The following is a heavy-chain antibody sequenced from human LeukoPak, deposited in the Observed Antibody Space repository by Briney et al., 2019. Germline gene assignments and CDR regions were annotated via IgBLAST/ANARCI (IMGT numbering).Heavy chain of an antibody. J-gene: IGHJ1*01. Sequence: PSGTLSLTCTVSGGSISSSSYYWGWIRQPPGKGLEWIGSIYYSGSTYYNPSLKSRVTISVDTSKNQFSLKLSSVTAADTAVYYCARQGSGWYPYFQHWGQGTLVTVSS. D-gene: IGHD6-19*01. CDR3: ARQGSGWYPYFQH. CDR2: IYYSGST. CDR1: GGSISSSSYY. V-gene: IGHV4-39*01.